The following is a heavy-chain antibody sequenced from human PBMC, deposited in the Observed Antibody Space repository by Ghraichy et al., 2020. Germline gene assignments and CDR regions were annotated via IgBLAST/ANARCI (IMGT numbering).Heavy chain of an antibody. J-gene: IGHJ4*02. CDR1: GFTFSSYW. CDR2: IKQDGSEK. Sequence: GGSLRLSCAASGFTFSSYWMSWVRQAPGKGLEWVANIKQDGSEKYYVDSVKGRFTISRDNAKNSLYLQMNSLRAEDTAVYYCARVKFSGSYYFDYWGQGTLVTVSS. D-gene: IGHD1-26*01. V-gene: IGHV3-7*01. CDR3: ARVKFSGSYYFDY.